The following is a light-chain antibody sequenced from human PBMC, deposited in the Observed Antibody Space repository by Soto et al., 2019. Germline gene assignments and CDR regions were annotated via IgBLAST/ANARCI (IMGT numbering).Light chain of an antibody. CDR3: SSYTSSSTLVI. J-gene: IGLJ2*01. CDR1: SNDVGDYNY. V-gene: IGLV2-14*01. CDR2: EVS. Sequence: QSALTQPASVSESPGQSITISCTGTSNDVGDYNYVSWYQQHPGKAPKLLIHEVSNRPSGVSHRFSGSKSGNTASLTISGLQAEDEADYYCSSYTSSSTLVIFGGGTKLTVL.